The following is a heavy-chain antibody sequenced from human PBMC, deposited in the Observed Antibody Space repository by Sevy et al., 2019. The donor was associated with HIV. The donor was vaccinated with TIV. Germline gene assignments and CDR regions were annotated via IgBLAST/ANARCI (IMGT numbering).Heavy chain of an antibody. CDR1: GGSFSGYY. CDR3: ARSGYCNGGSCYYFDY. Sequence: SEILSLTCAVYGGSFSGYYWSWIRQPPGKGLEWIGEINHSGSTNYNPSLKSRVTISVDTSKNQFSLRLSSVTAADTAGYYCARSGYCNGGSCYYFDYWGQGTLVTVSS. CDR2: INHSGST. J-gene: IGHJ4*02. V-gene: IGHV4-34*01. D-gene: IGHD2-15*01.